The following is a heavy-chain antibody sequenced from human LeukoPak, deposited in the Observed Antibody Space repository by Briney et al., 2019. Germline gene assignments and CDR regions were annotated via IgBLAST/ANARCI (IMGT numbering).Heavy chain of an antibody. CDR2: IKEDGSEI. V-gene: IGHV3-7*01. J-gene: IGHJ4*02. Sequence: GGSLRLSCVASGFSSSNYWMTWVRQAPGKGLEWVANIKEDGSEIHYVESVKGRFTISRDNGKNSLYLQMNTLNAEDTAVYYCARDPSRRFDYWGQGTLVTVSS. CDR1: GFSSSNYW. D-gene: IGHD6-6*01. CDR3: ARDPSRRFDY.